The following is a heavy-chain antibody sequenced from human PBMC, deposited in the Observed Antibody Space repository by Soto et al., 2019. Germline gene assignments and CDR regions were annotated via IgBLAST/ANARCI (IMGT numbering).Heavy chain of an antibody. CDR1: GYTFTSYD. V-gene: IGHV1-8*01. CDR3: ARVPVYAILGDAFDI. J-gene: IGHJ3*02. Sequence: QVQLVQSGAEVKKPGASVKVSCKASGYTFTSYDINWVRQATGQGLEWMGWTNPNSVNTGYAQKFPGRVTMPTNTPICTAYMELSSLRSEDTAVYYCARVPVYAILGDAFDIWGQGTMVTVSS. D-gene: IGHD2-8*01. CDR2: TNPNSVNT.